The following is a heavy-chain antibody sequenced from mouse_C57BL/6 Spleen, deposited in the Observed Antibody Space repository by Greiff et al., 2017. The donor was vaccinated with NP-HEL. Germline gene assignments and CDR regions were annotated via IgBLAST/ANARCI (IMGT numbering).Heavy chain of an antibody. V-gene: IGHV1-69*01. CDR3: GRRGSSGPWCAY. J-gene: IGHJ3*01. CDR1: GYTFTSYW. CDR2: IDPSDSYT. D-gene: IGHD3-2*02. Sequence: QVQLQQPGAELVMPGASVKLSSKASGYTFTSYWMHWVKQRPGPGLEWIGEIDPSDSYTNYNQKFKGKSTLTVDKSSSTAYMQLSSLTSEDSAVYYCGRRGSSGPWCAYWGRGRLVTVSA.